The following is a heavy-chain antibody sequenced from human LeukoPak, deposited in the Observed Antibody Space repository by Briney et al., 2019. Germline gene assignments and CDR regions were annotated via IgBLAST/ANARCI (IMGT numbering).Heavy chain of an antibody. J-gene: IGHJ4*02. D-gene: IGHD3-22*01. CDR1: GYTFTGYY. Sequence: GASVKVSCKASGYTFTGYYLHWVRQAPGQGLEWMGRINPNSGGTDYAQKFQGRVTMTRDTSIRTAYMELSRLRSDDTAVYYCARVIYDIRGYRYWGQGTLVTVSS. CDR2: INPNSGGT. CDR3: ARVIYDIRGYRY. V-gene: IGHV1-2*06.